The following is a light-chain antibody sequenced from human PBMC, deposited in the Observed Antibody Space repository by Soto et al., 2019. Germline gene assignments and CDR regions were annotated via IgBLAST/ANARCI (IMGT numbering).Light chain of an antibody. CDR2: GAS. CDR1: QSVSSSY. V-gene: IGKV3-20*01. CDR3: QQYGSSPMYT. J-gene: IGKJ2*01. Sequence: ELGLTQSPGTLSLSPGERATLSCRASQSVSSSYLAWYQQKPGQAPSLLIYGASSRATGIPDRFSGSGSGTDFTLTISRLEPEDFAVYYCQQYGSSPMYTFGQGTKLEIK.